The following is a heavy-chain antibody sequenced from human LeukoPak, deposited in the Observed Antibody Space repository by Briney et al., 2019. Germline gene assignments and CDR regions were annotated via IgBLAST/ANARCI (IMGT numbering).Heavy chain of an antibody. J-gene: IGHJ4*02. Sequence: ASVKVSCKASGGTFSSYAISWVRQAPGQGLEWMGGIIPIFGTANYAQKFQGRVTITVDESTSTAYMELSSLRSEDTAVYYCARDLGYSSGWESDYWGQGTLVTVSS. CDR3: ARDLGYSSGWESDY. V-gene: IGHV1-69*13. CDR1: GGTFSSYA. CDR2: IIPIFGTA. D-gene: IGHD6-19*01.